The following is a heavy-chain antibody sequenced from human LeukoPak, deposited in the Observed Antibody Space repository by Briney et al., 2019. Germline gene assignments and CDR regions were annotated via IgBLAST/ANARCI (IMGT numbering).Heavy chain of an antibody. CDR3: AKDIIAAAGYGSFDY. D-gene: IGHD6-13*01. CDR1: GFTFDDYA. V-gene: IGHV3-9*03. J-gene: IGHJ4*02. CDR2: ISWNSGSI. Sequence: PGGSLRLSCAASGFTFDDYAMHWVRQAPGKGLEWVSGISWNSGSIGYADSVKGRFTISRDNAKNSLYLQMNSLRAEDMALYYCAKDIIAAAGYGSFDYWGQGTLVTVSS.